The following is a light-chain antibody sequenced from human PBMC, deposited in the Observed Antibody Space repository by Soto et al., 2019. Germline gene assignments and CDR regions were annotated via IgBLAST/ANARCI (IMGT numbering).Light chain of an antibody. CDR3: QQCAHSPLT. Sequence: EIVLTQSPGTLSLSPGERATLSCRASQSVTNNYLAWYQQKPGQAPRLLIYDASNSATGIPDRFSGSGSGTDFTLTISRLEAEDFAGYYCQQCAHSPLTFGQGTKVEIK. CDR2: DAS. J-gene: IGKJ1*01. V-gene: IGKV3-20*01. CDR1: QSVTNNY.